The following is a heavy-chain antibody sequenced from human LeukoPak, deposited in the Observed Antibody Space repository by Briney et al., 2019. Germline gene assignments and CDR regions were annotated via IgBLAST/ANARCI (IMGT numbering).Heavy chain of an antibody. CDR1: GLTFSTYA. V-gene: IGHV3-23*01. CDR2: IGSGGTT. D-gene: IGHD2/OR15-2a*01. Sequence: GGSLRLSCAASGLTFSTYAMRWIRQAPGKGLEWVSSIGSGGTTSYADSVKGRLTISRDNSKNTLYLQMNSLRAEDTAVYYCAREGPRGNSQFDYWGQGTLVTVSS. CDR3: AREGPRGNSQFDY. J-gene: IGHJ4*02.